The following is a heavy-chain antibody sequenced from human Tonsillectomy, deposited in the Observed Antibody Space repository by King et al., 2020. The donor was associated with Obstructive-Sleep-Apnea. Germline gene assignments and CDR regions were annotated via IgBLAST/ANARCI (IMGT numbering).Heavy chain of an antibody. J-gene: IGHJ4*02. CDR3: ARDATAMVIDY. CDR1: GFTFGSYW. D-gene: IGHD5-18*01. CDR2: IKQDGSEK. V-gene: IGHV3-7*01. Sequence: AQLLQSGGGLVQPGGSLRLSCAASGFTFGSYWMSWVRQAPGKGLEWVANIKQDGSEKYYVDSVKGRFTISRDNAKNSLYLQMNSLRAEDTAVYYCARDATAMVIDYWGQGTLVTVSS.